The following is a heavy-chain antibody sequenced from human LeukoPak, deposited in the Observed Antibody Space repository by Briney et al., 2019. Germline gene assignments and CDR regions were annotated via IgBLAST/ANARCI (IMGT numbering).Heavy chain of an antibody. D-gene: IGHD6-13*01. Sequence: PGGSLRLSCAASGFTFSSYGMDWVRQAPGKGLGWVAFISYDGSNKYYADYVKGRFTISRDNSKNTLYLQMNSLRAEDTAVYYCAKDRGDSSSWYYYGMDVWGQGTTVTVSS. V-gene: IGHV3-30*18. CDR2: ISYDGSNK. CDR1: GFTFSSYG. J-gene: IGHJ6*02. CDR3: AKDRGDSSSWYYYGMDV.